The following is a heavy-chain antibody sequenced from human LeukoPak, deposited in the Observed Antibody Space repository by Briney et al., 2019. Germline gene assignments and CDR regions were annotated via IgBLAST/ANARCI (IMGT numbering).Heavy chain of an antibody. CDR1: GFTFSSYG. J-gene: IGHJ4*02. Sequence: GGSLRLSCAASGFTFSSYGMHWVRQAPGKGLEWVAVIWYDGSNKYYADSVKGRFTISRDNSKNTLYLQMNSLRAEDTAVYYCAKPNGDQFGVASWGFDYWGQGTLVTVSS. CDR3: AKPNGDQFGVASWGFDY. V-gene: IGHV3-33*06. D-gene: IGHD3-3*01. CDR2: IWYDGSNK.